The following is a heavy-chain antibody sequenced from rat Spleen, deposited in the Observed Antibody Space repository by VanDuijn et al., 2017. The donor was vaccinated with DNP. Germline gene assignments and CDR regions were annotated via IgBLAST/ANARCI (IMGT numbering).Heavy chain of an antibody. D-gene: IGHD4-5*01. Sequence: EVQLQESGPGLVKPSQSLSLTCSVTGYSITSNYWGWIRKFPGNKMEWMAYISYSGITGFNPSLKSRVSITRDTSKNQFFLHLNSLTTEDTATYYCARWVRYFDSWGQGVMVTVSS. CDR2: ISYSGIT. CDR3: ARWVRYFDS. J-gene: IGHJ2*01. V-gene: IGHV3-1*01. CDR1: GYSITSNY.